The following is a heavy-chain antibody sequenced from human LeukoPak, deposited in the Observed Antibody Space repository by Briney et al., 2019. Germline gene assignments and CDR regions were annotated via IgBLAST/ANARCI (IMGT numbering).Heavy chain of an antibody. CDR3: LAGYYYYYMDV. V-gene: IGHV3-74*01. Sequence: PGGSLRLSCAASGFTFNNYWMHWVRQAPGKGLVWVARTNTHGTSANYADSVKGRFIISRDNANNTLYLQMNGLRDEDTGVYHALAGYYYYYMDVWGKGTTVTVSS. CDR2: TNTHGTSA. CDR1: GFTFNNYW. J-gene: IGHJ6*03. D-gene: IGHD6-13*01.